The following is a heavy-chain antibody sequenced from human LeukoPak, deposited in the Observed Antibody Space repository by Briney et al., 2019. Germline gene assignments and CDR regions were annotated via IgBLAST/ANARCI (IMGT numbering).Heavy chain of an antibody. V-gene: IGHV3-23*01. CDR2: ISGSGSDT. CDR3: AKDPWGSRGYFDY. Sequence: GGSLRLSCAASGFPLSRNLMIWVRQATGKGLVWVSAISGSGSDTYYAASVKGRFTISRDNSKNTVYPRMNSLRAEDTAIYYCAKDPWGSRGYFDYWGQGTLVTVSS. D-gene: IGHD7-27*01. J-gene: IGHJ4*02. CDR1: GFPLSRNL.